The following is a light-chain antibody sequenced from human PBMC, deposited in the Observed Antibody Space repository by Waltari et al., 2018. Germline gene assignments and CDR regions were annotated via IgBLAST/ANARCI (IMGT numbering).Light chain of an antibody. CDR3: QHYVRLPAT. CDR1: QSVGRS. J-gene: IGKJ1*01. Sequence: EIVLTQSPGTLSLSPGETATLSCRASQSVGRSLAWYQQKPGQAPRLLIYNRFNRATGIPDRFSGSGSGTDFTLTISRLEPEDFVVYYCQHYVRLPATFGQGTKVEIK. V-gene: IGKV3-20*01. CDR2: NRF.